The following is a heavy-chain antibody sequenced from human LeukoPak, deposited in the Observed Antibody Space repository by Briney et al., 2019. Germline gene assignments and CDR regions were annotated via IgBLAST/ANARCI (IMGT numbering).Heavy chain of an antibody. D-gene: IGHD4-23*01. CDR3: AKSAYVYTVVMEFLDY. CDR2: VTWNSRSI. J-gene: IGHJ4*02. CDR1: GFTFDDYV. V-gene: IGHV3-9*01. Sequence: PGGSLRLSCAASGFTFDDYVMHWVRQAPGKGLEWVSGVTWNSRSIGYADSVKGRFTVSRDNAKRSLYLQMNSLRAEDTALYYCAKSAYVYTVVMEFLDYWGQGTLVTVSS.